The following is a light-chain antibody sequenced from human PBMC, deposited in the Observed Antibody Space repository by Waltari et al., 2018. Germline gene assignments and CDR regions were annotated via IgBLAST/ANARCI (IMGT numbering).Light chain of an antibody. V-gene: IGLV4-69*01. J-gene: IGLJ3*02. Sequence: QLVLTPSPSASASLGASVKLTCTLSSGHSSNVIAWHQQQAEKGPRYLMKVNSDGSHSKGDKIPDRFSGSSSGAERYLTISNLQSEDEADYYCQTGGHGTWVFGGGTKLTVL. CDR1: SGHSSNV. CDR3: QTGGHGTWV. CDR2: VNSDGSH.